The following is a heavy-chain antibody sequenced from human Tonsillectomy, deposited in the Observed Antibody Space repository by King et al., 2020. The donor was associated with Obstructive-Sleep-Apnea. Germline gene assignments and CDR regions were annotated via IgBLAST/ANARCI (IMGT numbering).Heavy chain of an antibody. Sequence: VQLVESGGGLVQPGGSLRLSCAASGFTFSSEAMSWVRQAPGRGPEWVSAISGRGDKTYYADSVRGRFTISRDNSKNTRYLQMNSLRVEDTAVYYCAKEIPVDSNFDYWGQGTLVTVSS. CDR2: ISGRGDKT. D-gene: IGHD6-19*01. J-gene: IGHJ4*02. CDR3: AKEIPVDSNFDY. V-gene: IGHV3-23*04. CDR1: GFTFSSEA.